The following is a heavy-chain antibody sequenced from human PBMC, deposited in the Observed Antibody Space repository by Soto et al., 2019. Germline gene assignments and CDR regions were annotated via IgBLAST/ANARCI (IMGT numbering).Heavy chain of an antibody. CDR2: FIPIFGTA. D-gene: IGHD3-9*01. CDR3: ARGSSYYDILTGYPDPEYYGMDV. CDR1: GGTFSSYA. V-gene: IGHV1-69*13. Sequence: SVKVSCKASGGTFSSYAISWVRQAPGQGLEWMGGFIPIFGTANYAQKFQGRVTITADESTSTAYMDLISLRSEDTAVYYCARGSSYYDILTGYPDPEYYGMDVWGQGTTVTVSS. J-gene: IGHJ6*02.